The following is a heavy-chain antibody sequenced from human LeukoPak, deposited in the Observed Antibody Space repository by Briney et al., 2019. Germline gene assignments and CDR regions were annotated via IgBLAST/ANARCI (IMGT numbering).Heavy chain of an antibody. CDR2: INYNGAIT. J-gene: IGHJ4*02. CDR3: ARDRLRPSFSVSHFDL. D-gene: IGHD3-3*02. V-gene: IGHV3-20*01. Sequence: GSLRLSCAPSGFTFVDYGLSWVRRAPGKGLEWLCAINYNGAITDYADSVKGRFTISRDNAKNSLYLRMDSLRVEDTALYHCARDRLRPSFSVSHFDLWGQGTLVTVSS. CDR1: GFTFVDYG.